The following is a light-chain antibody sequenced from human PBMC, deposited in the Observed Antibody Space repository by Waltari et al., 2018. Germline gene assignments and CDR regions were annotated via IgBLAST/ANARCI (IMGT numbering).Light chain of an antibody. J-gene: IGLJ2*01. CDR3: SSYAGNDLVI. V-gene: IGLV2-14*01. Sequence: QSALTQPASVSGSPGQSITISCTGTNSDVGSYNHVSWYQQHPGKAPKLMIYEVTNRPSGLSNRFSGSKSGNTASLTITELQAEDEADYYYSSYAGNDLVIFGGGTKLTVL. CDR2: EVT. CDR1: NSDVGSYNH.